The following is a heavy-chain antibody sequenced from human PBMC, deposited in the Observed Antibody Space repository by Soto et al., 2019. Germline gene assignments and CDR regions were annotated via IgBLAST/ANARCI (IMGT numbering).Heavy chain of an antibody. CDR1: GYTFTGYY. Sequence: ASVKVSCKASGYTFTGYYMHWVRQAPGQGLEWMGWINPNSGGTNYAQKFQGRVTMTRDTSISTAYMELSRLRSDDTAVYYCARERRLGYCSSTSCYWGMDGWGQGTTVTVSS. V-gene: IGHV1-2*02. D-gene: IGHD2-2*01. CDR2: INPNSGGT. CDR3: ARERRLGYCSSTSCYWGMDG. J-gene: IGHJ6*02.